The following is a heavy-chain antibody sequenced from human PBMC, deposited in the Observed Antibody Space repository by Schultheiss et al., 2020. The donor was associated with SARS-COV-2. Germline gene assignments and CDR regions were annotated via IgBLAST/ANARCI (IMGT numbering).Heavy chain of an antibody. D-gene: IGHD6-19*01. Sequence: GESLKISCAASGFTFSSYSMNWVRQAPGKGLEWVSYISSSGSTIYYADSVKGRFTISRDNAKNSLYLQMNSLRAEDTAVYYCARVPLLAGSGWYVDYWGQGTLVTVSS. CDR2: ISSSGSTI. CDR3: ARVPLLAGSGWYVDY. J-gene: IGHJ4*02. CDR1: GFTFSSYS. V-gene: IGHV3-48*04.